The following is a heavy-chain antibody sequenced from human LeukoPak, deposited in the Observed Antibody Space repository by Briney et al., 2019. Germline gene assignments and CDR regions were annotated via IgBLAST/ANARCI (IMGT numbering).Heavy chain of an antibody. CDR3: ARGGGYGLQLWLDEDPTFDY. CDR1: GYTFTGYY. CDR2: INPNSGGT. Sequence: ASVKVSCKASGYTFTGYYMHWVRQAPGQGLEWMGWINPNSGGTNYAQKLQGRVTMTTDTSTSTAYMELRSLRSDDTAVYYCARGGGYGLQLWLDEDPTFDYWGQGTLVTVSS. D-gene: IGHD5-18*01. V-gene: IGHV1-2*02. J-gene: IGHJ4*02.